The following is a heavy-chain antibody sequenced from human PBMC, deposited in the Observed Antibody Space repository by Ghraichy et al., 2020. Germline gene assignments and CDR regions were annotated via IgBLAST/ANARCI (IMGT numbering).Heavy chain of an antibody. CDR2: IYPGDSDT. J-gene: IGHJ5*02. D-gene: IGHD3-22*01. V-gene: IGHV5-51*01. CDR3: GRLYLYDGSRGGENWFDP. Sequence: GESLNISCKGSGYIFTSYWIGWVRQMPGKGLEWMGIIYPGDSDTSYSPSFQGQVTISADKSISTAYLQWSSLKASDTAMYYCGRLYLYDGSRGGENWFDPWGQGTLVTVSS. CDR1: GYIFTSYW.